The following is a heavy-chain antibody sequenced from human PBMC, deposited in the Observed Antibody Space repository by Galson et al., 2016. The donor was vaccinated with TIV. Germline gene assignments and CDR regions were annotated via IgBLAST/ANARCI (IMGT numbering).Heavy chain of an antibody. J-gene: IGHJ6*02. CDR1: GYTFSDYH. Sequence: SVKVSCKASGYTFSDYHMHWVRQAPGQGLEWMGRINPNSGGTEYAQKFQDRVTMTRDTSINTAYMELSRLRYDDSVIYYCASERGPGYCSSTSCYGYYGMDVWGQGTTVTVSS. V-gene: IGHV1-2*05. D-gene: IGHD2-2*03. CDR3: ASERGPGYCSSTSCYGYYGMDV. CDR2: INPNSGGT.